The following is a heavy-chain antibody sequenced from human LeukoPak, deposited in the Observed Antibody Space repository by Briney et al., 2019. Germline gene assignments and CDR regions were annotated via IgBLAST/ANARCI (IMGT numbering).Heavy chain of an antibody. CDR2: IRYDGSNK. D-gene: IGHD4-17*01. J-gene: IGHJ4*02. CDR3: AKVARFLSDYGDYEGVDY. V-gene: IGHV3-30*02. CDR1: GFTFSSYG. Sequence: PGGSLRLSCAASGFTFSSYGMHWVRQAPGKGLEWVAFIRYDGSNKYYADSVKGRFTISRDNSKNTLYLQMNSLRAEDTAVYYCAKVARFLSDYGDYEGVDYWGQGTLVTVSS.